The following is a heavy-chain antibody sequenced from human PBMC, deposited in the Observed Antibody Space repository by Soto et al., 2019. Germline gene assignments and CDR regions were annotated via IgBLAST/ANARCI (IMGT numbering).Heavy chain of an antibody. J-gene: IGHJ4*02. D-gene: IGHD2-15*01. V-gene: IGHV1-3*01. CDR3: ARDLSEDIVVVVAATTFDY. CDR1: GYTFTSYA. Sequence: GASVKVSCKASGYTFTSYAMHWVRQAPGQRLEWMGWINAGNGNTKYSQKFQGRVTITRDTSASTAYMELSSLRSEDTAVYYCARDLSEDIVVVVAATTFDYWGQGTLVTVSS. CDR2: INAGNGNT.